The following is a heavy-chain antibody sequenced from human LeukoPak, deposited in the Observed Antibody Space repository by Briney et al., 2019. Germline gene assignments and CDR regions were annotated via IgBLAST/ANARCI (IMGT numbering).Heavy chain of an antibody. CDR3: AKVYDSSGYYLSDAFDI. CDR1: GFTFSSYA. Sequence: GGSLRLSCAASGFTFSSYAMSWVRQAPGKGLEWVSAISGSGGDTYYADSVKGRSIISRDNSKNTLHLQMNSLRAEDTAVYHCAKVYDSSGYYLSDAFDIWGQGTMVTVSS. CDR2: ISGSGGDT. D-gene: IGHD3-22*01. V-gene: IGHV3-23*01. J-gene: IGHJ3*02.